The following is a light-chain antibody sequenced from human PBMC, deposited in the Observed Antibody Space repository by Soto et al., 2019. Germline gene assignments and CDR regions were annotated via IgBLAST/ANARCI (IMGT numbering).Light chain of an antibody. Sequence: DIVMTQSPDSLAVSLGERATINCKSSQSVLYSSNNKNYLAWYQQKPGQPPKLLIYWASTRESGVPDRFSGGGSGTNFTLTISSLQAEDGAVYYCQQYYTNALTFGGGTKGGVK. CDR3: QQYYTNALT. J-gene: IGKJ4*01. CDR2: WAS. CDR1: QSVLYSSNNKNY. V-gene: IGKV4-1*01.